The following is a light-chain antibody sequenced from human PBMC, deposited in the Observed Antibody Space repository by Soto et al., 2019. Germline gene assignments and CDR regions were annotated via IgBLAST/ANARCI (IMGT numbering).Light chain of an antibody. Sequence: EIVLTQSPGTLSLSPGDRATLSCRASQSVGGNYVAWYQQKPGQAPRLLIYDAVRRATDIPDRFSGSGSGTDSTLTINRLEPEDFAVYYCQQCATSPRTFGQGTKVEI. V-gene: IGKV3-20*01. CDR3: QQCATSPRT. J-gene: IGKJ1*01. CDR2: DAV. CDR1: QSVGGNY.